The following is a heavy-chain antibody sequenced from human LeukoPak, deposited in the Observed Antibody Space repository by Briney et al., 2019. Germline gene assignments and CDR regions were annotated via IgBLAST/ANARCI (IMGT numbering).Heavy chain of an antibody. CDR2: INHSGST. D-gene: IGHD6-19*01. V-gene: IGHV4-34*01. CDR3: ARVGGIAVILTRYYFDY. J-gene: IGHJ4*02. CDR1: GGSFSGYY. Sequence: PSETLSLTCAVYGGSFSGYYWSWIRQPPGKGLEWIGEINHSGSTNYNPSLKSRVTISVDTSKNQFSLKLSSVTAADTAVYYCARVGGIAVILTRYYFDYWGQGTLVTVSS.